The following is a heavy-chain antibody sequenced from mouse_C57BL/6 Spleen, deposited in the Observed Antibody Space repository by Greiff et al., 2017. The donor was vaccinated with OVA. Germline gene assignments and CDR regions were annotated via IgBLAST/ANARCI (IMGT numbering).Heavy chain of an antibody. D-gene: IGHD1-1*01. V-gene: IGHV1-80*01. J-gene: IGHJ2*01. CDR3: ARDYYGSSSYFDD. CDR2: IYPGDGDT. Sequence: QVQLQQSGAELVKPGASVKISCKASGYAFSSYWMNWVKQRPGKGLEWIGQIYPGDGDTNYNGKFKGKATLTADKSSSTADMQLSSLTSEDSAVYFGARDYYGSSSYFDDWGKGTTLTVSS. CDR1: GYAFSSYW.